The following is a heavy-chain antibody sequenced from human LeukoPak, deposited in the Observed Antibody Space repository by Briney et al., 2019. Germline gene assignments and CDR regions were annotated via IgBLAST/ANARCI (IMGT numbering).Heavy chain of an antibody. V-gene: IGHV4-39*01. CDR1: GGSISSSSYY. CDR2: IYYSGST. D-gene: IGHD3-10*01. CDR3: ARLYGSGSLIGY. Sequence: PSETLSLTCTVSGGSISSSSYYWGWIRQPPGKGLEWIGSIYYSGSTYYNPSLKSRATISVDTSKNQFSLKLSSVTAADTAVYYCARLYGSGSLIGYWGQGTLVTVSS. J-gene: IGHJ4*02.